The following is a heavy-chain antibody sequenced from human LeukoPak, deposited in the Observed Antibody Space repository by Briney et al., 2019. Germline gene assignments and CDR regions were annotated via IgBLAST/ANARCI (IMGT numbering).Heavy chain of an antibody. J-gene: IGHJ4*02. CDR3: ARDGYSSSWYGNYFDY. Sequence: GASVKVSCKASGYTFTGYYMHWVRQAPGQGLEWMGWINPNSGGTNYAQKFQGRVTMTRDTSISTAYMELSRLRSDDTAVYYCARDGYSSSWYGNYFDYWGQGTLATVSS. CDR1: GYTFTGYY. D-gene: IGHD6-13*01. CDR2: INPNSGGT. V-gene: IGHV1-2*02.